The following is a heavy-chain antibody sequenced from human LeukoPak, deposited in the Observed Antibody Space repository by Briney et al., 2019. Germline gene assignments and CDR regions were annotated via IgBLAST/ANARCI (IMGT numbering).Heavy chain of an antibody. CDR2: ISGSGGTT. V-gene: IGHV3-23*01. J-gene: IGHJ4*02. CDR1: GFTFSSYA. Sequence: PGGSLRLSCAASGFTFSSYAMRWVRQAPGKGLEWVSAISGSGGTTYYADSVKGRFTISRDNSKNSLHLQMNSLRAEATALYYCAKEKVVVAATLYYFDYWGPGTLVTVSS. CDR3: AKEKVVVAATLYYFDY. D-gene: IGHD2-15*01.